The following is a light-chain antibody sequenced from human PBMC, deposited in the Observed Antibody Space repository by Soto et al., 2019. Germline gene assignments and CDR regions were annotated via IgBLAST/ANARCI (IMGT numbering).Light chain of an antibody. J-gene: IGKJ1*01. Sequence: EIVLTQSPATLSLSPGERAILSCRASQSISINLAWYQQKPGQAPRLLIYAASNRATGVPARFSGSWSGTEFTLTISSLQSEDFAVYYCQQYNNWPWTFGQGTKVDIK. CDR1: QSISIN. V-gene: IGKV3-15*01. CDR2: AAS. CDR3: QQYNNWPWT.